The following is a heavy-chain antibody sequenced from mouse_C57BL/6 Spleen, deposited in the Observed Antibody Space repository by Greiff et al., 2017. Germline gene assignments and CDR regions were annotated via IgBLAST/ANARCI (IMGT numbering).Heavy chain of an antibody. D-gene: IGHD1-1*01. Sequence: VQLQQPGAELVKPGASVKLSCKASGYTFTSYWMHWVKQRPGQGLEWIGMIHPNSGSTNYNEKFKSKATLTVDKSSSTAYMQLSSLPSEDSAVYYCARTVGHYYGSSYAFAYWGQGTLVTVSA. CDR2: IHPNSGST. CDR3: ARTVGHYYGSSYAFAY. CDR1: GYTFTSYW. V-gene: IGHV1-64*01. J-gene: IGHJ3*01.